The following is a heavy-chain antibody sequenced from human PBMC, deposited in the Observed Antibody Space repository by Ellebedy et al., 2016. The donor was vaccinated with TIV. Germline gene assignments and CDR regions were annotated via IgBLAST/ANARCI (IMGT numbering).Heavy chain of an antibody. D-gene: IGHD2-2*01. J-gene: IGHJ3*02. CDR1: GGSISSGDFY. CDR3: ATYRVKRTPGAFDI. Sequence: SETLSLXXTVSGGSISSGDFYWSWIRQPPGKGLEWIGYIYYNGNTYYNPSLKSRVTISVDTSKNQFSLRLGSVTAADTAIYYCATYRVKRTPGAFDIWGQGTMVTVSS. V-gene: IGHV4-31*03. CDR2: IYYNGNT.